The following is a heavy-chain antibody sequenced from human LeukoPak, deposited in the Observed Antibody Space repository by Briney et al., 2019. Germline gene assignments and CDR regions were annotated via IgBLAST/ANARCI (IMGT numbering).Heavy chain of an antibody. Sequence: GASVKVSCKTSGYTFTSYYMHWMRRAPGQGLEWVGMINPNGGGTSSAQKFQGRVTMTRDTSTSTVYMELSSLRSEDTAVYYCARGLDYGDSRLDYWGQGTLVTVSS. V-gene: IGHV1-46*01. J-gene: IGHJ4*02. CDR3: ARGLDYGDSRLDY. CDR1: GYTFTSYY. CDR2: INPNGGGT. D-gene: IGHD4-17*01.